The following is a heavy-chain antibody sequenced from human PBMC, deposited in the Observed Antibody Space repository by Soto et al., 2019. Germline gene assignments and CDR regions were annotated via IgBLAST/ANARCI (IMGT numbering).Heavy chain of an antibody. Sequence: QLQLQESGPGLVKPSETLSLTCTVSGGSISSSSYYWGWIRQPPGKGLEWIGSIYYSGSTYYNPSLKSRVTLSVDTSKNQFSLKLSSVTAADTAVYYCAGYSSSYDAFDIWGQGTMVAVSS. CDR3: AGYSSSYDAFDI. CDR2: IYYSGST. CDR1: GGSISSSSYY. V-gene: IGHV4-39*01. D-gene: IGHD6-13*01. J-gene: IGHJ3*02.